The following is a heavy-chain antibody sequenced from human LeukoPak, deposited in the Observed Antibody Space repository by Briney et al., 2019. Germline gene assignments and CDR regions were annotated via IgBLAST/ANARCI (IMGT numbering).Heavy chain of an antibody. J-gene: IGHJ5*02. V-gene: IGHV1-2*02. CDR3: ARDAHDSDLSRSAVNWFDP. CDR2: INHNSGGT. CDR1: GYAFTGYY. Sequence: ASVKVSRKASGYAFTGYYMHWVRQAPGQGLEWMGWINHNSGGTNYAQKFQGRVTMTRDTSISTAYMELSRLRSDDTAVYYCARDAHDSDLSRSAVNWFDPWGQGTLVIVSS. D-gene: IGHD6-6*01.